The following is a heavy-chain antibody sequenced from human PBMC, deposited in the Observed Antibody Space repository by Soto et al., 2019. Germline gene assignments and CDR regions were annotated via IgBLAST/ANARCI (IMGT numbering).Heavy chain of an antibody. CDR1: GGTFSSYT. CDR3: ARDSYCSSTSCPGGNWFDP. Sequence: SVKVSCKASGGTFSSYTISWVRQAPGQGLEWMGRIIPILGIANYAQKFQGRVTITADKSTSTAYMELSSLRSEDTAVYYCARDSYCSSTSCPGGNWFDPWGQGTLVTVSS. CDR2: IIPILGIA. D-gene: IGHD2-2*01. J-gene: IGHJ5*02. V-gene: IGHV1-69*04.